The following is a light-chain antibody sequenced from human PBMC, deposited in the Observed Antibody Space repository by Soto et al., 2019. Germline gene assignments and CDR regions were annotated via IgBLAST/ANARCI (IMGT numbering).Light chain of an antibody. CDR3: QSYDSSLSVYV. V-gene: IGLV1-40*01. J-gene: IGLJ1*01. CDR2: ANI. Sequence: QPVLTQPPSVSGAPGQRVAISCTGSSSNIGAGYDVHWYQQLPGTAPKLLIYANINRPSGVPDRFSGSKSGTSASLAITGLQSEDEADYYCQSYDSSLSVYVFGTGTKLTVL. CDR1: SSNIGAGYD.